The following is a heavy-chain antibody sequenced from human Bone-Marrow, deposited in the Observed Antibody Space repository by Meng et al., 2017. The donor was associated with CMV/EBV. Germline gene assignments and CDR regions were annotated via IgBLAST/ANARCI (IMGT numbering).Heavy chain of an antibody. V-gene: IGHV3-21*01. CDR1: GFTFSSYA. CDR3: ARDSLNYYDSSGYYYEPNAFDI. Sequence: GGSLRLSCAASGFTFSSYAMSWVRQAPGKGLEWVSGISWNSGSIGYADSVKGRFTISRDNAKNSLYLQMNSLRAEDTAVYYCARDSLNYYDSSGYYYEPNAFDIWGQGTMVTVSS. J-gene: IGHJ3*02. D-gene: IGHD3-22*01. CDR2: ISWNSGSI.